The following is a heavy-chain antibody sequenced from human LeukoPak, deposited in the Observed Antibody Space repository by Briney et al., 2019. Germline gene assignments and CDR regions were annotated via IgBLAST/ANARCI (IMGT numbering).Heavy chain of an antibody. CDR2: MSSSSIYI. V-gene: IGHV3-21*01. Sequence: GGSLRLSCAASGFTFSSYTMNWVRQAPGKGLEWVSSMSSSSIYIYYADSVKGRFTISGGNAKKSLYLQMNSLGAEDTAVYYCATESSDAFDIWGQGTMVTVSS. CDR1: GFTFSSYT. D-gene: IGHD3-10*01. CDR3: ATESSDAFDI. J-gene: IGHJ3*02.